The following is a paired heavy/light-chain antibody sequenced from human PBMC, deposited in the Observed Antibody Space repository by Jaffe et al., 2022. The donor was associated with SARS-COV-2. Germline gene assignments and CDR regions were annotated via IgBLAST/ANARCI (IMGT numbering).Heavy chain of an antibody. CDR3: VKSRTAWFGDGFDL. V-gene: IGHV3-23*01. D-gene: IGHD3-10*01. J-gene: IGHJ3*01. CDR2: ISDNGVTS. Sequence: EVQLLESGGDILQPGESLRLSCAASGFTFSNFALSWVRQAPGKGLEWVSRISDNGVTSYYADSVKGRFTISRDNSKSTLHLQMNSLRVNDTALYFCVKSRTAWFGDGFDLWGQGTMVIVSS. CDR1: GFTFSNFA.
Light chain of an antibody. J-gene: IGLJ2*01. V-gene: IGLV3-9*01. CDR1: NIGGKN. CDR2: RDA. Sequence: SYELTQALSVSVALGQTARITCGGDNIGGKNVHWYQQKPGQAPVLVMYRDANRPSGIPERFSGSNSGNMATLSISRAQDGDEADYYCQVWDSNTALFGGGTRLTVL. CDR3: QVWDSNTAL.